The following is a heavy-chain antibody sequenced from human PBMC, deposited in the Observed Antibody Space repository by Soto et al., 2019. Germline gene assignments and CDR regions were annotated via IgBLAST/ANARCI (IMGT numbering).Heavy chain of an antibody. Sequence: QVQLVQSGAEVKKPGASVKVSCKASGYTFTSYGFSWVRQAPGQGLEWMGWISAYNGNTNYAQKLQGRLTMTTDTSTSTAYMELRSLRSDDTAVYYCASFREGYSYGWSYYYGMDVWGHGTTVTVSS. CDR3: ASFREGYSYGWSYYYGMDV. D-gene: IGHD5-18*01. J-gene: IGHJ6*02. V-gene: IGHV1-18*01. CDR2: ISAYNGNT. CDR1: GYTFTSYG.